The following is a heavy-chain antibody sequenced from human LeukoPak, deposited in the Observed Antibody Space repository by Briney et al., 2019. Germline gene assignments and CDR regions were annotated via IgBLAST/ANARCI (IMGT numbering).Heavy chain of an antibody. CDR1: GYTFTGYY. Sequence: GASVKVSCKASGYTFTGYYMYWVRQAPGQGLEWMGWINPNSGDTNYAQKFQGRVTMTRDTSISTAYMELSRLRSDDTAVYYCARGGIYCSSTSCFFDCWGQGALVTVSS. V-gene: IGHV1-2*02. J-gene: IGHJ4*02. CDR3: ARGGIYCSSTSCFFDC. CDR2: INPNSGDT. D-gene: IGHD2-2*01.